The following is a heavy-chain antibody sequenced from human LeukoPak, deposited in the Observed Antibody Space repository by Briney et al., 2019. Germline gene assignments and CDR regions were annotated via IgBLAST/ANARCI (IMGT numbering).Heavy chain of an antibody. Sequence: GGSLRLSCAASGFTFDDYAMHWVRQAPGKGLEWVAVIWYDGSNKYYADSVKGRFTISRDNSKNTLYLQMNSLRAEDTAVYYCARDGWELLSYDAFDIWGQGTMVTVSS. CDR3: ARDGWELLSYDAFDI. CDR1: GFTFDDYA. CDR2: IWYDGSNK. J-gene: IGHJ3*02. V-gene: IGHV3-33*08. D-gene: IGHD1-26*01.